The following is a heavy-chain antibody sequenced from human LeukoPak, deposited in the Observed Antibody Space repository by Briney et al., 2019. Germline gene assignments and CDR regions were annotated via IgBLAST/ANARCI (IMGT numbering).Heavy chain of an antibody. Sequence: PSETLSLTCTVSGGSISSSSYYWGWICQPPGKGLEWIGSIYYSGSTYYNPSLKSRVTISVDTSKNQFSLKLSSVTAADTAVYYCARRGIAANFDYWGQGTLVTVSS. J-gene: IGHJ4*02. CDR3: ARRGIAANFDY. D-gene: IGHD6-25*01. V-gene: IGHV4-39*01. CDR2: IYYSGST. CDR1: GGSISSSSYY.